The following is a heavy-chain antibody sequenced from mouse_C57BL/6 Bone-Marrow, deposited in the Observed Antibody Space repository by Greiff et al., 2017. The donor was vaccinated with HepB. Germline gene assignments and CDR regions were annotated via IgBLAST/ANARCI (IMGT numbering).Heavy chain of an antibody. D-gene: IGHD1-1*01. CDR3: ARHDYNGAWFAY. Sequence: EVHLVESGGDLVKPGGSLKLSCAASGFTFSSYGMSWVRQTPDKRLEWVATISSGGSYTYYPDSVKGRFTISNNNAKNTLYLQMSSLKTEDTAKYSWARHDYNGAWFAYWGQGTLVTVSA. CDR2: ISSGGSYT. CDR1: GFTFSSYG. V-gene: IGHV5-6*01. J-gene: IGHJ3*01.